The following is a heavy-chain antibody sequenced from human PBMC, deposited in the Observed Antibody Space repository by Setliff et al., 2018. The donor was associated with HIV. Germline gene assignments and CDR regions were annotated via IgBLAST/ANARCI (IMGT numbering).Heavy chain of an antibody. CDR1: GFTFSSYS. J-gene: IGHJ6*02. CDR2: ISSSSSYI. CDR3: AREGGGDFTLGIYSYYYGMDV. Sequence: LRLSCAASGFTFSSYSMNWVRQAPGKGLEWVSSISSSSSYIYYADSVKGRFTISRDNAKNSLYLQMNSLRAEDTAVYYCAREGGGDFTLGIYSYYYGMDVWGQGTTVTVSS. V-gene: IGHV3-21*01. D-gene: IGHD7-27*01.